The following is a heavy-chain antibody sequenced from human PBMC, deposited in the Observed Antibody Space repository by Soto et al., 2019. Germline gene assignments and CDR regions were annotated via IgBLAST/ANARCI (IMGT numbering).Heavy chain of an antibody. CDR2: IIPIFGTA. CDR1: GGTFSSYA. Sequence: SVKVSCKASGGTFSSYAISWVRQAPGQGLEWMGGIIPIFGTANYAQKFQGRVTITADESTSTAYMELSSLRSEDTAVYYCATPVRGVIIRTPDAFDIWGQGTMVTVSS. CDR3: ATPVRGVIIRTPDAFDI. V-gene: IGHV1-69*13. D-gene: IGHD3-10*01. J-gene: IGHJ3*02.